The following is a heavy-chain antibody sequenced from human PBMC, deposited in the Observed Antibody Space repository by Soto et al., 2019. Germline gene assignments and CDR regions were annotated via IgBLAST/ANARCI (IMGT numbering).Heavy chain of an antibody. CDR2: ISAYNGNA. Sequence: ASVKVSCKASGYTFTSYGISWVRQAPGQGLEWMGWISAYNGNANYAQKLQGRVTMTTDTSTSTAYMELRSLRSDDTAVYYCARGGQGIRWGGWFDPWGQGTLVTVSS. D-gene: IGHD3-16*01. J-gene: IGHJ5*02. V-gene: IGHV1-18*01. CDR1: GYTFTSYG. CDR3: ARGGQGIRWGGWFDP.